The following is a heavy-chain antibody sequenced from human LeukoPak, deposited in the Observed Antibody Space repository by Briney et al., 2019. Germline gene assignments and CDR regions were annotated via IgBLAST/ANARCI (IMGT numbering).Heavy chain of an antibody. CDR2: IYTSGST. CDR1: GGSISSYY. Sequence: SETLSLTCTVSGGSISSYYWSWIRQPAGKGLEWIGRIYTSGSTNYNPSLKRRVTMSVDTSKNQFSLKLSSVTAADTAVYYCAISLGYCSSTSCYWDDYWGQGTLVTVSS. V-gene: IGHV4-4*07. D-gene: IGHD2-2*01. CDR3: AISLGYCSSTSCYWDDY. J-gene: IGHJ4*02.